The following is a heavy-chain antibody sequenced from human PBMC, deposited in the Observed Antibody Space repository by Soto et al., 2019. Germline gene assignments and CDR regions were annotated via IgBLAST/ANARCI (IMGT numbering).Heavy chain of an antibody. CDR3: AREHSSSWRFDY. D-gene: IGHD6-13*01. J-gene: IGHJ4*02. V-gene: IGHV1-8*01. CDR1: GYTFTSYD. CDR2: MNPNSGNT. Sequence: QVQLVQSGAEVKKPGASVKVSCKASGYTFTSYDINWVRQATGQGLEWMGWMNPNSGNTGYAQKLQGKVTKTRNTSISTAYMELSSLTSEDTAVYYWAREHSSSWRFDYWGQGTLVTVSS.